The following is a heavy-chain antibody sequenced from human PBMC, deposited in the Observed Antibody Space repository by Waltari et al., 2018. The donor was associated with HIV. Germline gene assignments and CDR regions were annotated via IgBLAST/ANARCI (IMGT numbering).Heavy chain of an antibody. J-gene: IGHJ6*02. V-gene: IGHV3-15*01. D-gene: IGHD3-3*01. CDR2: IKSKTEGGTT. Sequence: EVQLVESGGGLVKPGGSLRLSCAASRFTFSNAWMTWVRQAPGKGLEWVGRIKSKTEGGTTDYAAPVKGRFTISRDDSKNTLFLQMNSLKTEDTAVYYCSTTATIFGKDYYGLDVWGPGTTVTVSS. CDR3: STTATIFGKDYYGLDV. CDR1: RFTFSNAW.